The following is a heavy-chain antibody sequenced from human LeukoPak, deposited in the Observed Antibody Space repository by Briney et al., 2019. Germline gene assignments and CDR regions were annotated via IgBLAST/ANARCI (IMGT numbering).Heavy chain of an antibody. D-gene: IGHD3-22*01. J-gene: IGHJ3*02. CDR2: IYYSGST. CDR3: ARGPYSYDSTGAFDI. V-gene: IGHV4-39*07. CDR1: GGSISSSSYY. Sequence: SETLSPTCTVSGGSISSSSYYWGWIRQPPGKGLEWIGSIYYSGSTYYNPSLKSRVTISVDTSKNQFSLKLSSVTAADTAVYFCARGPYSYDSTGAFDIWGQGTMVTVSS.